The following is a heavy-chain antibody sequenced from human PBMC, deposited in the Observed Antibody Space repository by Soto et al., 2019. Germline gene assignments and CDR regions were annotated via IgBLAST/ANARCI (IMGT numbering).Heavy chain of an antibody. CDR2: IYYSGST. CDR1: GGSISSYY. D-gene: IGHD3-9*01. J-gene: IGHJ6*02. V-gene: IGHV4-59*01. Sequence: SETLSLTCTVSGGSISSYYWSWIRQPPGKGLEWIGYIYYSGSTNYNPSLKSRVTISVDTSKNQFSLKLSSVTAADTAVYYCAGYYDILTGPMDVWGQGTTVTVSS. CDR3: AGYYDILTGPMDV.